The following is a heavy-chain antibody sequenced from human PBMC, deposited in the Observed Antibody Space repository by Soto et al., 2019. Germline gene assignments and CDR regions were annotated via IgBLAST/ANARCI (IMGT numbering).Heavy chain of an antibody. Sequence: SVKVSCKASGGTFSSYTISWVRQAPGQGLEWMGRIIPILGIANYAQKFQGRVTITADKSTSTAYMELSSLRSEDTAVYYCARGTLYYYYGMDVWGQGTTVTVSS. J-gene: IGHJ6*02. CDR1: GGTFSSYT. CDR2: IIPILGIA. D-gene: IGHD1-1*01. CDR3: ARGTLYYYYGMDV. V-gene: IGHV1-69*02.